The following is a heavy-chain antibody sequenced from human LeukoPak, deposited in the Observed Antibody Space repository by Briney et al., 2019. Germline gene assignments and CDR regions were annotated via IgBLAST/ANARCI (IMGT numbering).Heavy chain of an antibody. J-gene: IGHJ4*02. V-gene: IGHV3-11*01. CDR3: ARDPLTIAAVDY. CDR1: GFTFSDYY. D-gene: IGHD6-13*01. CDR2: ISSSGSTI. Sequence: GGSLRLSCAASGFTFSDYYMSWIRQAPGKGLEWVSYISSSGSTIYYADSVKGRFTISRDNAKNSLYLQMNSLRAEDTAVYYRARDPLTIAAVDYWGQGTLVTVSS.